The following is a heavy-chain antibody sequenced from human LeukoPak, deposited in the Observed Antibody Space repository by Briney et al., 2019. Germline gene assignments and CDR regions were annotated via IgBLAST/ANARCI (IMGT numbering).Heavy chain of an antibody. CDR2: MNPNSGNT. Sequence: ASVKVSCKASGYTFTSYDINWVRQATGQGLEWMGWMNPNSGNTGYAQKVQGRVTMTRNTSISTAYMELSSLRSEDTAGYYCARGGDFWSGSYFDYWGQGTLVTVSS. V-gene: IGHV1-8*01. CDR3: ARGGDFWSGSYFDY. CDR1: GYTFTSYD. J-gene: IGHJ4*02. D-gene: IGHD3-3*01.